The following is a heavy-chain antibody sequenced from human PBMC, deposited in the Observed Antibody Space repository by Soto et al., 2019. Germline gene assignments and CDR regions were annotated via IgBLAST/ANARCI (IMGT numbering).Heavy chain of an antibody. CDR3: AKEPVGPDWYFDL. Sequence: DVPLLESGGGLVQPGGSLRLSCAASGFTFRSYAMSWVRQAPGKGLEWVSGISCSGISTHYADSVKGRFTVSRDNSKNTLSLQMKSMRAEDTAVYNCAKEPVGPDWYFDLWGRGTLVTVSS. CDR1: GFTFRSYA. CDR2: ISCSGIST. J-gene: IGHJ2*01. V-gene: IGHV3-23*01.